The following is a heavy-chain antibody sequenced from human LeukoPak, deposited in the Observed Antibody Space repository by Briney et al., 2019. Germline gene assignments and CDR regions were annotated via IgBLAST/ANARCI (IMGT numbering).Heavy chain of an antibody. J-gene: IGHJ6*03. D-gene: IGHD2-2*01. CDR3: AREGEVVPAAIGYYYYYMDV. CDR2: ISSSGSTI. V-gene: IGHV3-11*01. CDR1: GFTFSDYY. Sequence: GGSLRLSCAASGFTFSDYYMSWIRQAPGKGLEWVSYISSSGSTIYYADSVKGRFTISRDNAKNSLYLQMNSLRAEDTAVYYCAREGEVVPAAIGYYYYYMDVWGKGTTVTVSS.